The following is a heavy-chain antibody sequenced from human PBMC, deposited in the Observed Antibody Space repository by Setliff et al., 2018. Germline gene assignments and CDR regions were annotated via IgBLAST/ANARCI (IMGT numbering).Heavy chain of an antibody. J-gene: IGHJ4*02. D-gene: IGHD2-15*01. CDR3: ARENGYCSGGACYFMFDY. CDR1: DGSSSSHY. Sequence: LSLTCTVSDGSSSSHYWSWIRQPPGKGLEWIGYIHFSGTTNYNPSLKSRVTLSLDTSKNQFSLELSSVTAADTAMYYCARENGYCSGGACYFMFDYWGQGTLGT. V-gene: IGHV4-59*11. CDR2: IHFSGTT.